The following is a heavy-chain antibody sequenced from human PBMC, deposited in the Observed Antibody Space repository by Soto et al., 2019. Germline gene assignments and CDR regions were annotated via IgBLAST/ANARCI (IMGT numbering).Heavy chain of an antibody. D-gene: IGHD4-17*01. CDR3: ARDYGDLNWFDP. CDR2: INAGNGNT. Sequence: QVQLVQSGAEEKKPGASVKVSCKASGYTFTSYAMHWVRQAPGQRLEWMGWINAGNGNTKYSQKFQGRVTITRDTSASTAYIELSSLRSEDTAVYYCARDYGDLNWFDPWGQGTLVTVSS. V-gene: IGHV1-3*05. J-gene: IGHJ5*02. CDR1: GYTFTSYA.